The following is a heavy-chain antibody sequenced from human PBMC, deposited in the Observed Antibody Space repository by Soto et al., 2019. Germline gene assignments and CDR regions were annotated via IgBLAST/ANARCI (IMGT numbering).Heavy chain of an antibody. V-gene: IGHV3-23*01. J-gene: IGHJ4*02. CDR2: ISGSGGST. CDR1: GFTFSSYA. CDR3: ATEPYSGYFRARSNHY. D-gene: IGHD5-12*01. Sequence: GGSLRLSCAASGFTFSSYAMSWVRQAPGKGLEWVSAISGSGGSTYYADSVKGRFTISRDNSKNTLYLQMNSLRAEDTAVYYCATEPYSGYFRARSNHYWGQGTLVTVSS.